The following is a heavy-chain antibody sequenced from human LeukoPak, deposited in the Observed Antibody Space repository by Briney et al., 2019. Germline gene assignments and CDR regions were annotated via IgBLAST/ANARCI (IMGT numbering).Heavy chain of an antibody. CDR2: INHSGST. Sequence: PSETLSLTCAVYGGSFSGYYWSWIRQPPGKGLEWIGEINHSGSTNYNPSLKSRVTISVDTSKNQSSLKLSSVTAADTAVYYCARGAQWLRLTNWFDPWGQGTLVTVSS. J-gene: IGHJ5*02. CDR1: GGSFSGYY. V-gene: IGHV4-34*01. D-gene: IGHD5-12*01. CDR3: ARGAQWLRLTNWFDP.